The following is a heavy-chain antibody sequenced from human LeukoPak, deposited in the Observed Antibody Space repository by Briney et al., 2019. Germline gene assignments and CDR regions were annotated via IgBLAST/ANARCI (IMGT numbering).Heavy chain of an antibody. Sequence: SETLSLTCTVSGGSISSSSYCWGWIRQPPGKGLEWIVSIYYSGSTYYNPSLKSRVTISVDTSKNQFSLKLSSVTAADTAVYYCARTSRESGYESINGYFDYWGQGTLVTVSS. CDR1: GGSISSSSYC. J-gene: IGHJ4*02. D-gene: IGHD5-12*01. CDR2: IYYSGST. CDR3: ARTSRESGYESINGYFDY. V-gene: IGHV4-39*01.